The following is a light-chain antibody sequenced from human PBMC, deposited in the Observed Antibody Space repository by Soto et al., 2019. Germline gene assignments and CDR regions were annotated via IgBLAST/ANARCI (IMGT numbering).Light chain of an antibody. CDR1: SSNIGSNF. CDR2: MNN. Sequence: QSVLTQPPSASGTPGQRVTISCSGSSSNIGSNFVYWYQQLPGSAPKLLIFMNNQRPSWVPDRFSGSKSGTSASLAISGLRSGDEDDEYFATWDDSFNDYVFATGTKLTVL. CDR3: ATWDDSFNDYV. J-gene: IGLJ1*01. V-gene: IGLV1-47*01.